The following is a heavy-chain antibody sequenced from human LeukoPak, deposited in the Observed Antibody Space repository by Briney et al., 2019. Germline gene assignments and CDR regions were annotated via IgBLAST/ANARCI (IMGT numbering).Heavy chain of an antibody. Sequence: SETLSLTCSVSGGSIGRYYWNWIRQPPGKGLEWIGSSHYSGGTNYNPSLKSRVSISVDASKNQFSLKLSSVTAADTAVYYCAREFRIPAARVYSFDSWGQGTLVTVFS. J-gene: IGHJ4*02. CDR1: GGSIGRYY. CDR3: AREFRIPAARVYSFDS. CDR2: SHYSGGT. D-gene: IGHD6-25*01. V-gene: IGHV4-59*01.